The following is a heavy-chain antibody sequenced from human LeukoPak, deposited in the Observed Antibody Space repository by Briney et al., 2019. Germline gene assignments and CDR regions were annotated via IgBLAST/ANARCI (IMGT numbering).Heavy chain of an antibody. CDR2: INPSGGST. J-gene: IGHJ5*02. CDR1: GYTFTSYY. CDR3: ARDNSVGDVAWWFDP. D-gene: IGHD1-26*01. V-gene: IGHV1-46*01. Sequence: ASVTVSCKASGYTFTSYYMHWVRQAPGQGLEWMGIINPSGGSTSYAQKFQGRVTMTRDMSTTTDYMELSSLRSEDTAVYYCARDNSVGDVAWWFDPWGQGTLVTVSS.